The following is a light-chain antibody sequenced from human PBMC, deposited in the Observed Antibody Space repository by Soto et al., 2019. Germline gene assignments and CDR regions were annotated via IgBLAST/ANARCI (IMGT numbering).Light chain of an antibody. J-gene: IGKJ1*01. Sequence: EIVLTQSPATLSLSPGERATLAGSASQSVSSYLACYQQKPGQAPRLLIYDASNRATGIPARFSGSGSGTDFTLTISSLEPEDFAVYYCQQRSNWPSWTFGQGTKVDIK. CDR3: QQRSNWPSWT. CDR2: DAS. CDR1: QSVSSY. V-gene: IGKV3-11*01.